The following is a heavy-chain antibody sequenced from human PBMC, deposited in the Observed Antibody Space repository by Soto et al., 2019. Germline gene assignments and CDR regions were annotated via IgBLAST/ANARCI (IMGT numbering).Heavy chain of an antibody. J-gene: IGHJ4*02. V-gene: IGHV3-74*01. Sequence: EAQLVESGGGLVQPGGSLRLSCTASGLTFSRYWMHWVRQAPGKGLVWVSRIDSDGSSTSYADSVKVRFTISKDNAKNTLYLQMNSLRAEDTAVYYCTREVSAVFDYWGQGTLVTVSS. CDR2: IDSDGSST. CDR1: GLTFSRYW. CDR3: TREVSAVFDY. D-gene: IGHD6-25*01.